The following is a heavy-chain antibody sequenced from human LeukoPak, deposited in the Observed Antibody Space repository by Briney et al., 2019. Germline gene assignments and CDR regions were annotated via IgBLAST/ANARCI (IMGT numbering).Heavy chain of an antibody. CDR2: MSPNSGDT. Sequence: ASVKVSCKASGYTFTSYDINWVRQATGQRPEWMGWMSPNSGDTGYAQKFQDRVTMTRNTSISAAYMELSSLRSDDTAVYYCARGPPNWGYDYWGPGTLVTVSS. D-gene: IGHD7-27*01. V-gene: IGHV1-8*01. CDR3: ARGPPNWGYDY. J-gene: IGHJ4*02. CDR1: GYTFTSYD.